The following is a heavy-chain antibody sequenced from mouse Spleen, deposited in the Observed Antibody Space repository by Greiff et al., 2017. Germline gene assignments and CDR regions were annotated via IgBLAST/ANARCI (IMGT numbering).Heavy chain of an antibody. V-gene: IGHV5-9*04. CDR2: ISSGGGNT. CDR3: ARHGAEGYYFDY. CDR1: GFTFSSYA. Sequence: DVKLVESGGGLVKLGGSLKLSCAASGFTFSSYAMSWVRQTPEKRLEWVATISSGGGNTYYPDSVKGRFTISRDNAKNTLYLQMSSLKSEDTAMYYCARHGAEGYYFDYWGQGTTLTVSS. J-gene: IGHJ2*01.